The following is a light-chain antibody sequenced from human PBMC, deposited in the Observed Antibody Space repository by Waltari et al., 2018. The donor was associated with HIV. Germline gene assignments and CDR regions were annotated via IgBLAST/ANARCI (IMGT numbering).Light chain of an antibody. V-gene: IGLV2-11*01. CDR1: SSDIGDYNN. J-gene: IGLJ3*02. Sequence: QSALTQPRSVSGSPGQSVTISCTGTSSDIGDYNNVSWYQQHPGKAPKLMIYDVTKWPSGVPDRFSGSKSGNTASLTISGLQAEDEAAYYCCSFAGSYTLVFGGGTKLTVL. CDR2: DVT. CDR3: CSFAGSYTLV.